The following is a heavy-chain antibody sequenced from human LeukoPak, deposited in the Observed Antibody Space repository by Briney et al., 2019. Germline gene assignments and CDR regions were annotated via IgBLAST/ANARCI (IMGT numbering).Heavy chain of an antibody. CDR2: VNWNGGST. J-gene: IGHJ4*02. V-gene: IGHV3-20*04. D-gene: IGHD2-15*01. CDR1: GFTFDDYG. Sequence: GGSLRLSCAASGFTFDDYGMSWVRQAPGKGLEWVSLVNWNGGSTGYADSVKGRFTISRDNAKNSLYLQMNSLRAEDTALYYCVREEGFCSGGSCYAYWGQGTLVTVSS. CDR3: VREEGFCSGGSCYAY.